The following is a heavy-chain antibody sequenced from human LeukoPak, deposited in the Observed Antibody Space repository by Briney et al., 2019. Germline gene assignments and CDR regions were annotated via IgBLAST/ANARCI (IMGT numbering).Heavy chain of an antibody. D-gene: IGHD6-13*01. CDR2: IYYSGST. CDR3: ARDSSSWYNWFDP. CDR1: GGSLRTYY. V-gene: IGHV4-59*01. J-gene: IGHJ5*02. Sequence: SETLSLTCSVSGGSLRTYYWSWIRQPPGKGLEWIGYIYYSGSTNYNPSLKSRVTISVDTSKNQFSLKLSSVTAADTAVYYCARDSSSWYNWFDPWGQGTLVTVSS.